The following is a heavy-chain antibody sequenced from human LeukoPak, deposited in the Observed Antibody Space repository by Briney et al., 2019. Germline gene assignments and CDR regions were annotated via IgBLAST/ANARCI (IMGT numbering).Heavy chain of an antibody. Sequence: GGSLRLSCAASGFTVSSNYMSWVRQAPGKGLEWVSVIYSGGSTYYAGSVKGRSTISRDNSKNTLYLQMNSLRVEDRAVYYCAKAWFGEDWLTKDWGQGTLVTVSS. D-gene: IGHD3-10*01. J-gene: IGHJ4*02. CDR2: IYSGGST. CDR1: GFTVSSNY. V-gene: IGHV3-53*01. CDR3: AKAWFGEDWLTKD.